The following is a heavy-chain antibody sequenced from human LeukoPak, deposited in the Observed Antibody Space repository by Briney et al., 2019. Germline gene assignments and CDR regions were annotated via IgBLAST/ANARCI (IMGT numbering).Heavy chain of an antibody. CDR3: TSFYGDYANWFDP. CDR1: GFAVNHAW. Sequence: GGSLRLSCAATGFAVNHAWMSCVRQAPRKRLEWVARIKSTTDGGTTDYSAPVKSRFTISRDDSKRTLYLQMNSLRIEDTAVYFCTSFYGDYANWFDPWGQGTLVTVSS. V-gene: IGHV3-15*01. J-gene: IGHJ5*02. D-gene: IGHD4-17*01. CDR2: IKSTTDGGTT.